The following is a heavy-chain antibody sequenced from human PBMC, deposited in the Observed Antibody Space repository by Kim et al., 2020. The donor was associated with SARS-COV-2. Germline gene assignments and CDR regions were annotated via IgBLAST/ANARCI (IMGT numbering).Heavy chain of an antibody. V-gene: IGHV3-7*03. CDR1: GFTFTGFW. CDR2: ISEDESEI. CDR3: ARGAGFLIDY. J-gene: IGHJ4*02. Sequence: GGSLRLSCAASGFTFTGFWMTWVRQAPGKGLEWVANISEDESEIYYVDSVNGRFTISRDNAKNSLHLQMNSLRVEDTAVYYCARGAGFLIDYWGQGSMVTVSS. D-gene: IGHD5-12*01.